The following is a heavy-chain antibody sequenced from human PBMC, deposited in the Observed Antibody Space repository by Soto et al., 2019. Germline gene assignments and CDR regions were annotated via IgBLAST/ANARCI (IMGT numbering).Heavy chain of an antibody. J-gene: IGHJ4*02. CDR3: VGPHCSGDRCYLTY. CDR1: RGSISSSSHY. CDR2: VYYGGGT. V-gene: IGHV4-39*02. D-gene: IGHD2-15*01. Sequence: QLQLQESGPGLVKPSETLSLTCTVSRGSISSSSHYWGWIRQPPGKGLEWIGTVYYGGGTKYNPSLKRPGPLAVDKSKNPLSLKLTSVAAADTAMYYWVGPHCSGDRCYLTYWGQGALVTVSS.